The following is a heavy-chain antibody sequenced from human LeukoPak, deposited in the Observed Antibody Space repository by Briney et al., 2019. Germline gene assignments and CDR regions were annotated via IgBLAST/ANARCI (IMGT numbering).Heavy chain of an antibody. CDR2: IFYSGNT. V-gene: IGHV4-30-4*01. D-gene: IGHD1-26*01. Sequence: SQTLSLTCTVSGGSISCGDYYWSWIRQPPGKGLKWIGYIFYSGNTYYNPSLKSRVPISVDTSKNRFSLKLSSVTAADTAMYYCAGVVGGSYSMDVWGQGTTVTVSS. CDR3: AGVVGGSYSMDV. CDR1: GGSISCGDYY. J-gene: IGHJ6*03.